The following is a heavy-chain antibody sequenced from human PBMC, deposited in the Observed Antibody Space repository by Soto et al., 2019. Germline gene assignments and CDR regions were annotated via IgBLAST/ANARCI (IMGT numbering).Heavy chain of an antibody. CDR3: AGAVSDFDVGRYRTSYFDL. Sequence: PSETLSLTCTVSGASVSTGVYYWTWIRQHPGRGLEWIGYIDNSGSTYYNPSLTGRVDISVDTSKNQFSLNLQSLTAADTAFYYCAGAVSDFDVGRYRTSYFDLWGQGLLVTVSS. D-gene: IGHD2-21*02. J-gene: IGHJ4*02. V-gene: IGHV4-31*03. CDR1: GASVSTGVYY. CDR2: IDNSGST.